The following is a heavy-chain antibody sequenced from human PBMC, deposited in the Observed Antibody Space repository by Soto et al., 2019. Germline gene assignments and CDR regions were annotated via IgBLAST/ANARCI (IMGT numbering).Heavy chain of an antibody. J-gene: IGHJ6*03. CDR1: GFTVSSNY. D-gene: IGHD3-10*01. Sequence: GGSLRLSCAASGFTVSSNYMSWVRQAPGKGLEWVSVIYSGGSTYYADSVKGRFTISRDNSKNTLYLQMNSLRAEDTAVYYCARAGSGYYYGSGSFYMDVWGKGTTVTVSS. CDR2: IYSGGST. V-gene: IGHV3-66*01. CDR3: ARAGSGYYYGSGSFYMDV.